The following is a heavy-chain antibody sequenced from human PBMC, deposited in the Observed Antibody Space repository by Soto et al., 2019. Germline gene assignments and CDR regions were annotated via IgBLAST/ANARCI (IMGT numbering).Heavy chain of an antibody. CDR1: GFTFSSYA. CDR2: ISNNGDTA. D-gene: IGHD3-16*02. CDR3: AKSRVFIGAIVTLLDS. J-gene: IGHJ4*02. V-gene: IGHV3-23*01. Sequence: EVQLLESGGGLVQPGGSLTLSCATSGFTFSSYAMVWVRQAAEKGLEWVASISNNGDTAYYADSVKGRFTISRGNSENXVYLKMNGLRAADTALYFCAKSRVFIGAIVTLLDSWGQGTQVTVSS.